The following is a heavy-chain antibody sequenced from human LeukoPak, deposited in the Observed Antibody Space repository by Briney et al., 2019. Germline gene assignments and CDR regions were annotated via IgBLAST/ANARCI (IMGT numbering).Heavy chain of an antibody. Sequence: ASVKVSCKASGYTFTSYGISWVRQAPGQGLEWMGWVSAYNGNTNYAQKLQGRVTMTTDTSTSTAYMELRSLRSDDTAVYYCARDRPLELDYYYYMDVWGKGTTVTVS. CDR2: VSAYNGNT. CDR3: ARDRPLELDYYYYMDV. D-gene: IGHD1-7*01. J-gene: IGHJ6*03. V-gene: IGHV1-18*01. CDR1: GYTFTSYG.